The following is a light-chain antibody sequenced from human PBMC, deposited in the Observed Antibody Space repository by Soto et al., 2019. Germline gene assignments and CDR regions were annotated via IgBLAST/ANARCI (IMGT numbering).Light chain of an antibody. V-gene: IGLV6-57*04. Sequence: NFMLTQPHSVSESPGKTVAISCTRSSGSIVNSYVQWYQQRPGSVPTIVIYEDKQRPSGVPDRFSGSIDSSSNSASLIISGLKTEDEADYYCQSYDSSNQVFGGGTKLTVL. CDR3: QSYDSSNQV. J-gene: IGLJ2*01. CDR1: SGSIVNSY. CDR2: EDK.